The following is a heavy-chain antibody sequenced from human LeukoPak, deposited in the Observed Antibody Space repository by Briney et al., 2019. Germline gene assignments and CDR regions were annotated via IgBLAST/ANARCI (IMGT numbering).Heavy chain of an antibody. CDR2: IYTSGST. CDR3: ARDGFGYSYDY. V-gene: IGHV4-4*07. Sequence: PSETLSLTCAVYGGSFSGYYWSWIRQPAGKGLEWIGRIYTSGSTNYNPSLKSRVTMSVDTSKNQFSLKLSSVTAADTAVYYCARDGFGYSYDYWGQGTLVTVSS. CDR1: GGSFSGYY. D-gene: IGHD5-18*01. J-gene: IGHJ4*02.